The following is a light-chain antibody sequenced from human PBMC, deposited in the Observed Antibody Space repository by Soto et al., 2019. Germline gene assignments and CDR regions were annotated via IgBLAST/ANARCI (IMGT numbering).Light chain of an antibody. V-gene: IGKV1-9*01. CDR3: LQDINYPWT. CDR2: AAS. Sequence: DIQMTQSPSSLSASVGDRVTITCLASQGISSYLAWYQKKPGKDPKILIYAASTLQSGVPPRFSGSGSGTDFNLAISRLQTEDSATYYCLQDINYPWTFGQGTKLDLK. J-gene: IGKJ1*01. CDR1: QGISSY.